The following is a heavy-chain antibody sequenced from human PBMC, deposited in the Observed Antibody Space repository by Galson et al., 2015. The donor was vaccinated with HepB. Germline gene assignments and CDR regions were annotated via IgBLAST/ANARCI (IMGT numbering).Heavy chain of an antibody. CDR1: GYTFTGYY. CDR2: INPNSGGT. Sequence: SVKVSCKASGYTFTGYYMHWVRQAPGQGLEWMGWINPNSGGTNYAQKFQGRVTMTRDTSISTAYMELSRLRSDDTAVYYCARLLPNLIVVVPAAINWFDPWGQGTLVTVSS. J-gene: IGHJ5*02. CDR3: ARLLPNLIVVVPAAINWFDP. V-gene: IGHV1-2*02. D-gene: IGHD2-2*01.